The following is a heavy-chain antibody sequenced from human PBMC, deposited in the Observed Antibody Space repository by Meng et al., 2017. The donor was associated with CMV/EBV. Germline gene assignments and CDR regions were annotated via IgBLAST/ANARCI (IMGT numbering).Heavy chain of an antibody. CDR1: GFTFSSYS. D-gene: IGHD2-15*01. Sequence: GGSLRLSCAASGFTFSSYSMHWVRQAPGKGLEWVAVISYDGSNKYYADAVKGRFTISRDTYKNTMYLQMNSRRAEDTAVYYCASNSALYCSGGSCYSENYFDFWGQGTLVTVSS. CDR3: ASNSALYCSGGSCYSENYFDF. V-gene: IGHV3-30-3*01. CDR2: ISYDGSNK. J-gene: IGHJ4*02.